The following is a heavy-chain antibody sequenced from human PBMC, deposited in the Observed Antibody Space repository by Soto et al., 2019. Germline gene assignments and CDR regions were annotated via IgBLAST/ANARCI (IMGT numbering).Heavy chain of an antibody. CDR3: ARSLFIASTDTEPFDS. CDR1: GFTFSSYA. J-gene: IGHJ4*02. CDR2: ISGGGNDR. V-gene: IGHV3-23*01. D-gene: IGHD6-13*01. Sequence: EVQLLESGGGLVQPGGSLTLSCAASGFTFSSYAMSWVRQAPGKGLEWVSAISGGGNDRFYADSVRGRFTISRDNSRNTFYLHMNSLRAEDTAVHYCARSLFIASTDTEPFDSWGQGTLVTVSS.